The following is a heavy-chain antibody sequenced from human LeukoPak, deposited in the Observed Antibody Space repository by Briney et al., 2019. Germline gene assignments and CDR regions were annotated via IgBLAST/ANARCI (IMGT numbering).Heavy chain of an antibody. V-gene: IGHV1-24*01. CDR3: ATSGGYSYGAGDYFDY. D-gene: IGHD5-18*01. CDR1: GYTLTELS. CDR2: FDPEDGET. Sequence: ASVKVSCKVSGYTLTELSMHWVRQAPGKGLEWMGGFDPEDGETIYAQKFQGRVTMTEDTPTDTAYMELSSLRSEDTAVYYCATSGGYSYGAGDYFDYWGQGTLVTVSS. J-gene: IGHJ4*02.